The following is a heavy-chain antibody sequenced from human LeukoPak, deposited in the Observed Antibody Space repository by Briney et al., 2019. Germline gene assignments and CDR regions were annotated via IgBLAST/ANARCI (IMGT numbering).Heavy chain of an antibody. CDR1: GFTFSNYG. Sequence: PGGSLRLSCAASGFTFSNYGMHRVRQAPGKGLEWVAVISYDGNNKYYADSVQGRFTISRDNSKNTLYLQMNSLRAEDTAVYYCAKDQSYSGTYYPFDYWGQGTLVTVSS. J-gene: IGHJ4*02. V-gene: IGHV3-30*18. D-gene: IGHD1-26*01. CDR3: AKDQSYSGTYYPFDY. CDR2: ISYDGNNK.